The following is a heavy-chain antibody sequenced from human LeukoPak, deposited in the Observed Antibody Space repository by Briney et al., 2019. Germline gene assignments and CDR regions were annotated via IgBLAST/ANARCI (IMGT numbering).Heavy chain of an antibody. D-gene: IGHD6-13*01. CDR3: ARHRTIAAAIDY. Sequence: SETLSLTCAVYGGSFSGYYWSWIRQPPGKGLEWIGSIYYSGSTYYNPSLKSRVTISVDTSKNQFSLKLSSVTAADTAVYYCARHRTIAAAIDYWGQGTLVTVSS. J-gene: IGHJ4*02. CDR2: IYYSGST. CDR1: GGSFSGYY. V-gene: IGHV4-34*01.